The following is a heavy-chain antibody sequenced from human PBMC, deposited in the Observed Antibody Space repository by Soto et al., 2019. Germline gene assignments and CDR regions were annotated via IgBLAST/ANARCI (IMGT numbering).Heavy chain of an antibody. D-gene: IGHD3-16*02. CDR2: INAGHGGT. J-gene: IGHJ4*02. V-gene: IGHV1-3*01. CDR3: ASQIWGTYRFDF. Sequence: QVPLVHSGAEVKEPGASVKVSCKASGYTFTNYAVHWVRQAPGQRLEWMGWINAGHGGTRYSQRFQGRVTITRDTSASTTYMELNSLRSEDTAVYYCASQIWGTYRFDFWGQGTVVTVSS. CDR1: GYTFTNYA.